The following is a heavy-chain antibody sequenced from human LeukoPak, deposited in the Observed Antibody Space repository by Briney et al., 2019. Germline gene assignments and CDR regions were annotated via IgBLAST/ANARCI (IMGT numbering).Heavy chain of an antibody. V-gene: IGHV4-39*01. D-gene: IGHD3-10*01. Sequence: SETLSLTCTVSGGSISSSSYYWGWIRQPPGKGLEWIGNVYYSGSTYYNPSLKSRVTISVDTSKNQFSLKLSSVTAADTAVYYCATSWSGLLWFGERSSRWFDPWGQGTLVTVSS. J-gene: IGHJ5*02. CDR3: ATSWSGLLWFGERSSRWFDP. CDR1: GGSISSSSYY. CDR2: VYYSGST.